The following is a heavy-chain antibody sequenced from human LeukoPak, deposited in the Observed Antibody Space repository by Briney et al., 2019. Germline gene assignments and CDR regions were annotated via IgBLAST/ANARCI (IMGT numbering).Heavy chain of an antibody. CDR1: GGTFSSYA. D-gene: IGHD6-13*01. CDR3: ARALYSSSSYAFDI. J-gene: IGHJ3*02. CDR2: IIPIFGTA. Sequence: GSSVKVSCKASGGTFSSYAISWVRQAPGQGLEWMGGIIPIFGTANYAQKFQGRVTMTRDMSTSTVYMELSSLRSEDTAVYYCARALYSSSSYAFDIWGQGTMVTVSS. V-gene: IGHV1-69*05.